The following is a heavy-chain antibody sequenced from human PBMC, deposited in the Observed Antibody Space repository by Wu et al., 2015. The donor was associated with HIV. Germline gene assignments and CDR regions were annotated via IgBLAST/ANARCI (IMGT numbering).Heavy chain of an antibody. CDR2: INPSVGIT. Sequence: QVQLVQSGTEMKKPGASAKVSCKASGYIFTNYYMHWVRQAPGQGLAWMGVINPSVGITKYAEKFQGRVTMTSDTSTSTVYMEVSSLRSEDTAVYYCASSSLGYYLPFDYWGQGTLVTVSS. V-gene: IGHV1-46*01. J-gene: IGHJ4*02. CDR1: GYIFTNYY. D-gene: IGHD3-3*01. CDR3: ASSSLGYYLPFDY.